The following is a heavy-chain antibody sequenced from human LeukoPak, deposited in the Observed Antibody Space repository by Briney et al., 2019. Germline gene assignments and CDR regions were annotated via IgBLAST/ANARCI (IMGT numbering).Heavy chain of an antibody. CDR1: GFTFSTAW. J-gene: IGHJ4*02. Sequence: GGSLRLSCAASGFTFSTAWMIWVRQAPDKGLDWVSVISGSAHKICYADSVKGRFTISRDNSENIVYLQMNNLRAEDTALYYCAGRITGYSSGYVYWGQGTLVTVSS. CDR2: ISGSAHKI. CDR3: AGRITGYSSGYVY. D-gene: IGHD5-18*01. V-gene: IGHV3-23*01.